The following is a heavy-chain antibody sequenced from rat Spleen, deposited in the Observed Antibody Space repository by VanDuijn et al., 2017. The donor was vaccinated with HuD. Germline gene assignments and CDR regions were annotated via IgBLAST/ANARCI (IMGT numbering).Heavy chain of an antibody. CDR1: GFTFSDYN. Sequence: EVQLVESGGGLVQPGRSLKLSCAASGFTFSDYNMAWVRQAPKKGREWVATISYDGSSTYYRDSVKGRFTISIDNAKSTLYLQMDSLRSEDTATYYCARHSYSSYGGFAYWGQGTLVTVSS. CDR3: ARHSYSSYGGFAY. V-gene: IGHV5-7*01. J-gene: IGHJ3*01. CDR2: ISYDGSST. D-gene: IGHD1-2*01.